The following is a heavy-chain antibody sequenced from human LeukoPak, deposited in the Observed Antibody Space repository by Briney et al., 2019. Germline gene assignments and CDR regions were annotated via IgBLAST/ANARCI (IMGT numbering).Heavy chain of an antibody. CDR1: GIGSNDYW. J-gene: IGHJ4*02. CDR3: ASGMIEFDY. CDR2: IKEDGGEM. V-gene: IGHV3-7*01. D-gene: IGHD1-14*01. Sequence: GGSLRLSCTVSGIGSNDYWMSWVRQAPGKGLEWVANIKEDGGEMYYVDSVKGRFIITRYNAKNSVYLQMNILRVEDTAVYYCASGMIEFDYWGQGTLVTVSS.